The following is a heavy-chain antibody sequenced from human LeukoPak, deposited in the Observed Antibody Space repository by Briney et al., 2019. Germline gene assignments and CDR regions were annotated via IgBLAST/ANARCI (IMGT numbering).Heavy chain of an antibody. Sequence: SETLSLTCTVSGGSISSYYWSWIRQPPGKGLEWIGYIYYSGSTNYNPSLKSRVTISVDTSKNQFSLKLSSVTAADTAVYYCARDKITMVRGVYYYYMDVWGKGTTVTISS. D-gene: IGHD3-10*01. CDR1: GGSISSYY. CDR3: ARDKITMVRGVYYYYMDV. J-gene: IGHJ6*03. CDR2: IYYSGST. V-gene: IGHV4-59*01.